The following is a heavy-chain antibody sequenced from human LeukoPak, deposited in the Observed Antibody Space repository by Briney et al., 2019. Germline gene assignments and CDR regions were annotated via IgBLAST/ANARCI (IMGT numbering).Heavy chain of an antibody. D-gene: IGHD5-12*01. Sequence: GGSLSLSCAASGFTFSGHWRSWVRQAPAKGLEWVAHMNGDGSQIYYMDFVKGRFTISRDNAKNSLYLQMNGLRAEDTAVYYCVAWGNSGNSWGQGTMVIVSS. CDR2: MNGDGSQI. J-gene: IGHJ3*01. CDR1: GFTFSGHW. V-gene: IGHV3-7*01. CDR3: VAWGNSGNS.